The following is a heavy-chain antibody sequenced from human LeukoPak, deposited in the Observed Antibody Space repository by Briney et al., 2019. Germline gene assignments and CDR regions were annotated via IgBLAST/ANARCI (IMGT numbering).Heavy chain of an antibody. Sequence: SETLSLTCTVSGGSISSYYWSWIRQPPGKGLEWIGYIYYSGGTNYNPSLKSRVTISVDTSKNQFSLKLSSVTAADTAVYYCARHAYCTNGVCYVRAFDIWGQGTMVTVSS. CDR3: ARHAYCTNGVCYVRAFDI. V-gene: IGHV4-59*01. J-gene: IGHJ3*02. CDR2: IYYSGGT. CDR1: GGSISSYY. D-gene: IGHD2-8*01.